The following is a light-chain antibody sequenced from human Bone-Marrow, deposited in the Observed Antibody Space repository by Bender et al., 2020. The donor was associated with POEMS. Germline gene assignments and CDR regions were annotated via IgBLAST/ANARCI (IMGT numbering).Light chain of an antibody. V-gene: IGLV6-57*02. CDR3: QSYDSSNQV. CDR1: SGSIASNY. CDR2: EDN. J-gene: IGLJ3*02. Sequence: NFMLTQPHSVSESPGKTVTISCTGSSGSIASNYVRWYQQRPGSAPTTVIYEDNQRPSGVPDRFSGSIDSSSNSASLTISGLKTEDEADYYCQSYDSSNQVFGGGTKLTV.